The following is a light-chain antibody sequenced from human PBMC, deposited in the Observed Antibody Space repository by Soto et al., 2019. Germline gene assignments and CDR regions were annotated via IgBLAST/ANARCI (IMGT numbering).Light chain of an antibody. CDR1: SSDVGGYNY. J-gene: IGLJ1*01. V-gene: IGLV2-14*01. CDR2: EVS. Sequence: QCGRGHPASVCGSPGRSSSISCTVTSSDVGGYNYVSWYQQLPGKAPKLLISEVSNRPSGVSHRFSGSKSGNTASLTISGLQAEDEADYYCSSYRTGGHFVFGTGTKVTVL. CDR3: SSYRTGGHFV.